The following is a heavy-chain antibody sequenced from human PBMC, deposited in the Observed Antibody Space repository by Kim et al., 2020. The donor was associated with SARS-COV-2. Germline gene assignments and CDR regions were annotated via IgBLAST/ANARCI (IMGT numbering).Heavy chain of an antibody. CDR1: GGSISSYY. D-gene: IGHD2-2*01. Sequence: SETLSLTFTVSGGSISSYYWSWIRQPPGKGLEWIGYIYYSGSTNYNPSLKSRVTISVDTSKNQFSLKLSSVTAADTAVYYCARDIYSSSTSCPGGWFDPWGQGTLVTVSS. J-gene: IGHJ5*02. CDR3: ARDIYSSSTSCPGGWFDP. CDR2: IYYSGST. V-gene: IGHV4-59*13.